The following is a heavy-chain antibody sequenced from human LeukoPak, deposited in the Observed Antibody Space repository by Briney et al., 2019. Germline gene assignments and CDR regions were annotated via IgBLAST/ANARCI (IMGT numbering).Heavy chain of an antibody. D-gene: IGHD5-12*01. Sequence: GRSLRLSCAPSGFTLRSDSTNSVRHAPGEGLEWGSYISSSSSTIYYADSVKGRFTISRDNAKNSVYLQMNSLRDEDTAVYYCARTPSGYSGYGLGDWCDPWGQGTLVTVSS. CDR1: GFTLRSDS. CDR3: ARTPSGYSGYGLGDWCDP. CDR2: ISSSSSTI. V-gene: IGHV3-48*02. J-gene: IGHJ5*02.